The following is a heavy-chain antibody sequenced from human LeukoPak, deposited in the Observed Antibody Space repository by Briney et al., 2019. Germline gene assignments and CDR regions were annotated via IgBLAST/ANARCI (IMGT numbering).Heavy chain of an antibody. Sequence: GGSLRLSCVASGFPFDDFAMHWVRQVPGKAPEWVSGINWDSGKMDYADSVKGRFIISRDNSKNSLYLQMNSLRAEDTAVYYCARARYNRGAFDIWGQGTMVTVSS. CDR1: GFPFDDFA. V-gene: IGHV3-9*01. CDR3: ARARYNRGAFDI. D-gene: IGHD1-14*01. CDR2: INWDSGKM. J-gene: IGHJ3*02.